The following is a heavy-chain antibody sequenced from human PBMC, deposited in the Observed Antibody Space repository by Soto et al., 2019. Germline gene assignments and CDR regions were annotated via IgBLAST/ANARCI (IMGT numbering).Heavy chain of an antibody. CDR2: IYYSAST. D-gene: IGHD3-22*01. Sequence: SETLSLTCTVSGGYIISFYWRWIRQPPGKGLEWIGTIYYSASTNYNPSLESRVTISVDTSKNQFSLKMNFVTAADTAVYYCARHSSLGSGYYPWGQGTMVTVSS. CDR1: GGYIISFY. V-gene: IGHV4-59*08. J-gene: IGHJ3*01. CDR3: ARHSSLGSGYYP.